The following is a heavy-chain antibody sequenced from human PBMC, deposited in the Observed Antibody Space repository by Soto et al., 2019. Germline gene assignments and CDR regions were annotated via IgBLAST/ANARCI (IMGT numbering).Heavy chain of an antibody. Sequence: QVQLVQSGAEVKKPGSSVKVSCKASGGTFSSYTISWVRQAPGQGLEWMGRIIPILGIANYAQKFQGRVTIAADNSTSTAYMELSSLRSEDTAVYYCARAYGSSRGNWFDPWGQGTLVTVSS. CDR2: IIPILGIA. V-gene: IGHV1-69*02. CDR1: GGTFSSYT. J-gene: IGHJ5*02. CDR3: ARAYGSSRGNWFDP. D-gene: IGHD6-19*01.